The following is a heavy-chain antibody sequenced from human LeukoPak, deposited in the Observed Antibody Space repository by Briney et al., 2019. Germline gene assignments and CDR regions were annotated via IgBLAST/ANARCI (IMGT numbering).Heavy chain of an antibody. Sequence: SETLSLTCAVYGGSFSGYYWSWIRQPPGKGLEWIGEINHSGSTNYNPSLKSRVTISVDTSKNQFSLKLSSVTAADTAVYYCARDSRDSSGYYYRVDYWGQGTLVTVSS. CDR1: GGSFSGYY. J-gene: IGHJ4*02. CDR2: INHSGST. CDR3: ARDSRDSSGYYYRVDY. D-gene: IGHD3-22*01. V-gene: IGHV4-34*01.